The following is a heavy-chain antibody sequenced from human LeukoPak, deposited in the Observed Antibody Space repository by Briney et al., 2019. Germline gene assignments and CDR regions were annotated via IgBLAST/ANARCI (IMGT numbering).Heavy chain of an antibody. CDR3: ARDLVGATALGAFDI. CDR1: GLTFSPYS. Sequence: GGSLRLSCVASGLTFSPYSMNWVRQAPGKGLEWVSSISSSSSYIYYADSVKGRFTISRDNAKNSLYLQMNSLRAEDTAVYYCARDLVGATALGAFDIWGQGTMVTVSS. V-gene: IGHV3-21*01. D-gene: IGHD1-26*01. J-gene: IGHJ3*02. CDR2: ISSSSSYI.